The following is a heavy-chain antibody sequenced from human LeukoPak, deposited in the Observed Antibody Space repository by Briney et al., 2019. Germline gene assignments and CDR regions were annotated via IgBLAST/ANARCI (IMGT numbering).Heavy chain of an antibody. CDR1: GFTFSSYA. J-gene: IGHJ5*02. CDR2: ISGSGGST. D-gene: IGHD3-22*01. V-gene: IGHV3-23*01. Sequence: GGSLRLSCAASGFTFSSYAMSWVRQAPGKGLEWVSAISGSGGSTYYADSVKGRFTISRDNPKNTLYLQMNSLRAEDTAVYYCAKFPSMYYYDGTNWFDPWGQGTLVTVSS. CDR3: AKFPSMYYYDGTNWFDP.